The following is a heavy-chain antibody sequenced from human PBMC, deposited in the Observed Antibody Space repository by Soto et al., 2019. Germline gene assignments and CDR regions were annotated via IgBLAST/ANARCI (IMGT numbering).Heavy chain of an antibody. CDR1: GGSFSDYY. V-gene: IGHV4-34*01. CDR3: ARGLQRRFGGYKGLGYHGMDV. D-gene: IGHD5-12*01. CDR2: ISHSGST. Sequence: SETLSLTCAVNGGSFSDYYWSWVRQPPGKGLEWIGEISHSGSTSYNPSLKSRVTISIYTSKNQFSLKLSSVIAADTAMYYCARGLQRRFGGYKGLGYHGMDVWGQGTTVTAP. J-gene: IGHJ6*02.